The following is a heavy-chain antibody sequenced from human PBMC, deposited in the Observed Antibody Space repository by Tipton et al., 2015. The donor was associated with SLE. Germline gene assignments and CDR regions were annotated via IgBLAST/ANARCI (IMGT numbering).Heavy chain of an antibody. D-gene: IGHD3-16*01. CDR2: INPTGET. Sequence: QVQLVQSGAELKKPGASLKVSCKASGYPFSNLDINWVRQATGQGLEWMGWINPTGETGYAQRFQGRATWTRDTSKGTVYMELTSLRSEDTAVYYCANYEKGAAFDIWGQRTMVTVSS. CDR3: ANYEKGAAFDI. CDR1: GYPFSNLD. J-gene: IGHJ3*02. V-gene: IGHV1-8*01.